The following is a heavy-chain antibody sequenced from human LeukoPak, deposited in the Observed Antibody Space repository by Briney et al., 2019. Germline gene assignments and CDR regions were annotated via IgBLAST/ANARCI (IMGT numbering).Heavy chain of an antibody. Sequence: SETLSLTCTVSGGSISSSSYYWGWIRQPPGKGLEWIGSIYYSGSTYYNPPLKSRVTISVDTSKNQFSLKLSSVTAADTAVYYCARGSYDRDAFDIWGQGTMVTVSS. D-gene: IGHD3-10*01. CDR2: IYYSGST. V-gene: IGHV4-39*01. CDR3: ARGSYDRDAFDI. J-gene: IGHJ3*02. CDR1: GGSISSSSYY.